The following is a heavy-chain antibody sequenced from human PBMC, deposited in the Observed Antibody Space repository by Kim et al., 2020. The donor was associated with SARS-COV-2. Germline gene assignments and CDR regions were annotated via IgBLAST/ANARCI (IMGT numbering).Heavy chain of an antibody. D-gene: IGHD3-3*01. V-gene: IGHV4-4*02. J-gene: IGHJ5*02. CDR1: GGSISSSNW. CDR2: IYHSGST. CDR3: ARRGGTIFGVVQWSNWFDP. Sequence: SETLSLTCAVSGGSISSSNWWSWVRQPPGKGLEWIGEIYHSGSTNYNPSLKSRVTISVDKSKNQFSLKLSSVTAADTAVYYCARRGGTIFGVVQWSNWFDPWGQGTLVTVSS.